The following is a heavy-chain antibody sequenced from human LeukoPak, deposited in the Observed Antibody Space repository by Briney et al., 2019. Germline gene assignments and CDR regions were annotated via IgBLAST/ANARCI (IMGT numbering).Heavy chain of an antibody. D-gene: IGHD7-27*01. CDR1: GFSFSDSL. CDR2: IKEDESQE. J-gene: IGHJ6*02. CDR3: ATYKNWVAGDV. V-gene: IGHV3-7*01. Sequence: GGSLRLSCAASGFSFSDSLVSWVRQAPGKGPEWVANIKEDESQEHYADSVKGRFTVSRDNAKNSLFLQMNSLRVEDTAVYYCATYKNWVAGDVWGQGTTVSVSS.